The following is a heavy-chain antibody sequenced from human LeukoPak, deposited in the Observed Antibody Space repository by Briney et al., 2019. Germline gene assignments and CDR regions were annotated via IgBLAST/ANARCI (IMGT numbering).Heavy chain of an antibody. CDR2: MNHSGDS. D-gene: IGHD4-17*01. CDR1: GGSFRGYY. J-gene: IGHJ4*02. CDR3: ARGDYSVYTFDY. V-gene: IGHV4-34*01. Sequence: PSETLSLTCGVYGGSFRGYYWSWIRQPPGKGLEWIGEMNHSGDSNYNPSLKSRVTISVDTSKNQFSLRLTSVTAADTAVYYCARGDYSVYTFDYWGQGTLVTVSS.